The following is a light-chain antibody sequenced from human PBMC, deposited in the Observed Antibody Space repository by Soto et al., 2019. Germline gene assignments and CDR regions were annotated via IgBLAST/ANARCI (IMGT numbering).Light chain of an antibody. CDR2: GAS. Sequence: EIVMTQSPATLSVSPGERATLSCRASQSVSSNLAWYQQKPGQAPRLLIYGASTRATGSPARFSGSGCGTEFTLTISSLQSEDFAVYYCQQYNNWPLYTFGQGTKLEIK. V-gene: IGKV3-15*01. J-gene: IGKJ2*01. CDR3: QQYNNWPLYT. CDR1: QSVSSN.